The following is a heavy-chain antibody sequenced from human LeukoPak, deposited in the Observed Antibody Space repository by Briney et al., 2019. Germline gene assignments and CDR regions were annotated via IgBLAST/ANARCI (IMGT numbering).Heavy chain of an antibody. Sequence: KPSETLSLTCTVSGGSISSYYWSWIRQPPGKGLEWIGYIYYSGSTNYNPSLKSRVTISVDTSKNQFSLKLSSVTAADTAVYYCAREVATYYYDSSGYYYGTLDYWGQGTLVTVSS. CDR3: AREVATYYYDSSGYYYGTLDY. J-gene: IGHJ4*02. V-gene: IGHV4-59*12. CDR1: GGSISSYY. CDR2: IYYSGST. D-gene: IGHD3-22*01.